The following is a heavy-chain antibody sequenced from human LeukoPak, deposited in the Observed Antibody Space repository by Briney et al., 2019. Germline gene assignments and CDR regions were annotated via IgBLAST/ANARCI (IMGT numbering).Heavy chain of an antibody. D-gene: IGHD5-12*01. CDR1: GFTFSSYS. CDR3: ARVEGNIVTTTESYFDY. J-gene: IGHJ4*02. CDR2: ISSSSSYI. V-gene: IGHV3-21*06. Sequence: PGGSLRLSCAASGFTFSSYSMNWDRQAPGKGLEWVSSISSSSSYIYYADSMKGRFTISRDNARNSLYLQMNSLRAEDTAVYYCARVEGNIVTTTESYFDYWGQGTLVTVSS.